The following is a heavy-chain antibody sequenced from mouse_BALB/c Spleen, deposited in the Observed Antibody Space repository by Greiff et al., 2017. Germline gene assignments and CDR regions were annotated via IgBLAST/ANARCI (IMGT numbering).Heavy chain of an antibody. Sequence: EVKLVESGPGLVKPSQSLSLTCSVTGYSITSGYYWNWIRQFPGNKLEWMGYISYDGSKNYNPSLKNRISITRDTSKNQFFLKLNSVTTEDTATYYCARRGYDYGGAYWGQGTLVTVSA. CDR3: ARRGYDYGGAY. CDR2: ISYDGSK. CDR1: GYSITSGYY. D-gene: IGHD2-4*01. J-gene: IGHJ3*01. V-gene: IGHV3-6*02.